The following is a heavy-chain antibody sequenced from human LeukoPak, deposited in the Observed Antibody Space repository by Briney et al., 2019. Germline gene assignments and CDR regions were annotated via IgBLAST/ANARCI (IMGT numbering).Heavy chain of an antibody. V-gene: IGHV3-33*06. Sequence: GGSLRLSCAASGFTFSSYGMHWVRQAPGKGLEWVAVIWYDGSNKYYADSVKGRFTISRDNSKNTLYLQMNSLRAEDTAVYYCAKDHYYDSSGYHLEYFQHWGRAPWSPSPQ. D-gene: IGHD3-22*01. CDR1: GFTFSSYG. J-gene: IGHJ1*01. CDR2: IWYDGSNK. CDR3: AKDHYYDSSGYHLEYFQH.